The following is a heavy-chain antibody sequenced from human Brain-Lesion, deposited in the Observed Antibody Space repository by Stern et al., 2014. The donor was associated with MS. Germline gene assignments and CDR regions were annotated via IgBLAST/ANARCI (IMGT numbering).Heavy chain of an antibody. CDR3: AGEEDIRYCSGGSCTGNWFDP. D-gene: IGHD2-15*01. CDR2: IYYSGNT. V-gene: IGHV4-39*01. Sequence: QLQLQESGPGLVKPSETLSLTCTVAGGSVSSTSYAWAWIRQPPGKGLEWIGTIYYSGNTYYSPSLKSRLTTTLHTSQNQFSLPRRSVTAADTAVYYCAGEEDIRYCSGGSCTGNWFDPWGQGTLVTVSS. J-gene: IGHJ5*02. CDR1: GGSVSSTSYA.